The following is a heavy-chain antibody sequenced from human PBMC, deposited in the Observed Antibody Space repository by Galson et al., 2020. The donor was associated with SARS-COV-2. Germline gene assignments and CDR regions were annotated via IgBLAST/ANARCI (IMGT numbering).Heavy chain of an antibody. CDR1: GFTFSSYW. J-gene: IGHJ4*02. CDR3: TATRAY. CDR2: INSNGSST. Sequence: GGSLRLSCAASGFTFSSYWMHWVRQAPGKGLVWVSRINSNGSSTSYADFVKGRFTISRDNAKNTLYLQMNSLRDEDTALYYCTATRAYWGQGTLVTVSS. V-gene: IGHV3-74*01. D-gene: IGHD1-26*01.